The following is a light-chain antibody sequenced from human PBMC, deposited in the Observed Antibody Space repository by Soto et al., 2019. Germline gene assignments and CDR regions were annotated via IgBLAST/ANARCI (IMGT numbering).Light chain of an antibody. CDR3: QKYNSALLT. J-gene: IGKJ4*01. CDR2: AAS. V-gene: IGKV1-27*01. Sequence: DIQMTQSPSSLSASVGDRVTITCRARQGISNYLACYQQKPGKVPKLLIYAASTLQSGVPPRFSGSGSGTDFTLTISSLQPEDVATYYCQKYNSALLTFGGGTKVEIK. CDR1: QGISNY.